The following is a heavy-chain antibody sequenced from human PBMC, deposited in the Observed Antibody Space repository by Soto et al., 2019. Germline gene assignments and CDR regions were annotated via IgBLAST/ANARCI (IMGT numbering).Heavy chain of an antibody. V-gene: IGHV4-59*01. CDR3: AGGGDGYNYQWRAFDI. J-gene: IGHJ3*02. D-gene: IGHD5-12*01. CDR2: IYYSGST. Sequence: LSLTCTVSGGSISSYYWSWIRQPPGKGLEWIGYIYYSGSTNYNPSLKSRVTISVDTSKNQFSLKLSSVTAADTAVYYCAGGGDGYNYQWRAFDIWGQGTMVTVSS. CDR1: GGSISSYY.